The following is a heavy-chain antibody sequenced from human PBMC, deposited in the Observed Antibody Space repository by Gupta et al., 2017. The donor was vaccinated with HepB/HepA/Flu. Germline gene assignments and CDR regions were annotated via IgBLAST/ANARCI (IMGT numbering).Heavy chain of an antibody. CDR3: ARAQGDFDY. CDR2: ISTYDGIT. CDR1: GYAFSSYG. Sequence: QVQLVQSGAEVRKPGASVKVFCKASGYAFSSYGISWVRQAPGQGLEWMGWISTYDGITKYALKFHGRVTLTSDTPTSTVHMELRNLRSDDTALYYCARAQGDFDYWGQGTLITVSS. V-gene: IGHV1-18*01. J-gene: IGHJ4*02. D-gene: IGHD3-16*01.